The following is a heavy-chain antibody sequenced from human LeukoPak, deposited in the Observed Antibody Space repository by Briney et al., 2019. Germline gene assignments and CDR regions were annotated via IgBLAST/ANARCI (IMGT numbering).Heavy chain of an antibody. CDR1: GPSIGSNY. CDR2: IYYSGST. Sequence: SESRSLTWTLAGPSIGSNYWSWIRQPPGKGLGWIGYIYYSGSTNYNPSLKSRVTISVDTSKNQFSLKLSSVTAADTAVYYCARGGRYCGGGCYSRAFDIRGQGTMVTVSS. CDR3: ARGGRYCGGGCYSRAFDI. V-gene: IGHV4-59*01. D-gene: IGHD2-21*02. J-gene: IGHJ3*02.